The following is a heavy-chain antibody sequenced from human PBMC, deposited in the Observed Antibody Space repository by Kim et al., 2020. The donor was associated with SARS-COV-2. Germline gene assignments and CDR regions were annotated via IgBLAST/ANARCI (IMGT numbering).Heavy chain of an antibody. D-gene: IGHD6-19*01. CDR1: GYRFTSYY. Sequence: ASVKVSCKASGYRFTSYYMHWVRQAPGQGLEWMGIIDPSGGSATYAQKFQGRVTMTRDTSTTTVYMDLSSLRSEDTAVYYCAREFSSGWDFYWGQGTLVT. CDR3: AREFSSGWDFY. CDR2: IDPSGGSA. V-gene: IGHV1-46*01. J-gene: IGHJ4*02.